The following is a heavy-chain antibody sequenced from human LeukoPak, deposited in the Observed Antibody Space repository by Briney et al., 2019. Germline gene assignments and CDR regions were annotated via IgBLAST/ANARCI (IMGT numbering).Heavy chain of an antibody. Sequence: ASVKVSCKASGYTFTGYYMHWVRQAPGQGLEWMGWMNPNSGNTGYAQKFQGRVTITRNTSISTAYMELSSLRSEDTAVYYCARGDGSGYYYYYYYYMDVWGKGTTVTVSS. CDR3: ARGDGSGYYYYYYYYMDV. V-gene: IGHV1-8*03. CDR1: GYTFTGYY. D-gene: IGHD3-22*01. CDR2: MNPNSGNT. J-gene: IGHJ6*03.